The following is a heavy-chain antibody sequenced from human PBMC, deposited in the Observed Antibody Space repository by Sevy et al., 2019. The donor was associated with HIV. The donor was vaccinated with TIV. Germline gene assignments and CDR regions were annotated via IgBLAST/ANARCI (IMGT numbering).Heavy chain of an antibody. CDR1: GFTLSSYG. Sequence: GGSLRLSCTASGFTLSSYGMHWVRQAPGKGLEWVAFIRYDGSNKYYADSVKGRFTISRDNSKNTLYLQMNSLRAEDTAVYYCAKDSSPIGQLAIEGFYYGMDVWGQGTTVTVSS. CDR3: AKDSSPIGQLAIEGFYYGMDV. CDR2: IRYDGSNK. V-gene: IGHV3-30*02. D-gene: IGHD2-2*01. J-gene: IGHJ6*02.